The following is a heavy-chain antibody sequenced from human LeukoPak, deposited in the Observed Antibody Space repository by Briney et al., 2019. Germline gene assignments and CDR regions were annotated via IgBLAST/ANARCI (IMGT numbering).Heavy chain of an antibody. CDR3: ARRRPGYYYDSSGSSAPDSDY. V-gene: IGHV3-23*01. J-gene: IGHJ4*02. CDR1: GFTFSSYA. D-gene: IGHD3-22*01. Sequence: GGSLRLSCAASGFTFSSYAMSWVRQAPGKGLEWVSAISGSGGSTYYADSVKGRFTISRDNSKNTLYLQMNSLRAEDTAVYYCARRRPGYYYDSSGSSAPDSDYWGQGTLDTVSS. CDR2: ISGSGGST.